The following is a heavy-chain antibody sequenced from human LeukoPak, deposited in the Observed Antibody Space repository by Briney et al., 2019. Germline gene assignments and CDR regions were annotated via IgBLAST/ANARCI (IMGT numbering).Heavy chain of an antibody. CDR3: ARDGTAAEDY. V-gene: IGHV3-21*01. D-gene: IGHD6-13*01. Sequence: GGSLRLSCAASGSTFSSYSMNWVRQAPGKGLKWVSSIISISSYIYYADSVKGRFTISRDNAKNSLYLQMNSLRAEDTAVYYCARDGTAAEDYWGQGTLVTVPS. CDR1: GSTFSSYS. J-gene: IGHJ4*02. CDR2: IISISSYI.